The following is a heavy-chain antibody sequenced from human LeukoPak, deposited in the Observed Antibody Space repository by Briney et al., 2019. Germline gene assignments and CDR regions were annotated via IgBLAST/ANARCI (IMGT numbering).Heavy chain of an antibody. CDR2: INAGNGNT. CDR3: AREEDESDAFDI. J-gene: IGHJ3*02. Sequence: GASVKVSCNASGYTFTSYAMHWVRQAPGQRLEWMGWINAGNGNTKYSQKFQGRVTITRDTSASTAYMELSSLRSEDTAVCYCAREEDESDAFDIWGQGTMVTVSS. V-gene: IGHV1-3*01. D-gene: IGHD2-15*01. CDR1: GYTFTSYA.